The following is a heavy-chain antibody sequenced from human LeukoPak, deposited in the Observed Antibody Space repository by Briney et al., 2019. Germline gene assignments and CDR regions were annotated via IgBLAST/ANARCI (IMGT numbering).Heavy chain of an antibody. Sequence: GGSLRLSCAASGFTFSSYAMSWVRQAPGKGLEWVSAISGSGGSTYYADSVKGRFTIYRDNSKNTLYLQMNSLRAEDTAVYCCAKELSSSWYNWFDPWGQGTLVTVSS. D-gene: IGHD6-13*01. CDR3: AKELSSSWYNWFDP. V-gene: IGHV3-23*01. CDR2: ISGSGGST. CDR1: GFTFSSYA. J-gene: IGHJ5*02.